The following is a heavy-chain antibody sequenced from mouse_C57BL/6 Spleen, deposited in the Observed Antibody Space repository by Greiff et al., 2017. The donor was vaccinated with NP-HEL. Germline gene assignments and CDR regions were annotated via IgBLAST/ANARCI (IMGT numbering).Heavy chain of an antibody. D-gene: IGHD2-1*01. V-gene: IGHV1-7*01. CDR2: INPSSGYT. Sequence: QVHVKQSGAELAKPGASVKLSCKASGYTFTSYWMHWVKQRPGQGLEWIGYINPSSGYTKYNQKFKDKATLTADKSSSTAYMQLSSLTYEDSAVYYCARTEIWYPWFAYWGQGTLVTVSA. J-gene: IGHJ3*01. CDR3: ARTEIWYPWFAY. CDR1: GYTFTSYW.